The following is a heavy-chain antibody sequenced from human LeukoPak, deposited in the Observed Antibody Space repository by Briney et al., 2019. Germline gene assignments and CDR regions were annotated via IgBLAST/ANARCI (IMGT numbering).Heavy chain of an antibody. J-gene: IGHJ4*02. CDR2: IGGSGDFT. Sequence: PGGSLRLSCAASGVTLSSFAMGCVRQAPGKGLEWVSVIGGSGDFTNYADSVKGRFTISRDNSKNTLFLQMNSLSAADTAVYFCTKSRSESSGWGCYDYWGQGALVTVSS. CDR1: GVTLSSFA. V-gene: IGHV3-23*01. CDR3: TKSRSESSGWGCYDY. D-gene: IGHD6-19*01.